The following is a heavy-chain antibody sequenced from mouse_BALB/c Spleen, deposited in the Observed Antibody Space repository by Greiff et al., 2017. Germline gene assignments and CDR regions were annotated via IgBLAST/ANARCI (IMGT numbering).Heavy chain of an antibody. V-gene: IGHV5-17*02. D-gene: IGHD2-4*01. CDR2: ISSGSSTI. CDR3: ARSGYDYDNAY. CDR1: GFTFSSFG. Sequence: EVQRVESGGGLVQPGGSRKLSCAASGFTFSSFGMHWVRQAPEKGLEWVAYISSGSSTIYYADTVKGRFTISRDNPKNTLFLQMTSLRSEDTAMYYCARSGYDYDNAYWGQGTLVTVSA. J-gene: IGHJ3*01.